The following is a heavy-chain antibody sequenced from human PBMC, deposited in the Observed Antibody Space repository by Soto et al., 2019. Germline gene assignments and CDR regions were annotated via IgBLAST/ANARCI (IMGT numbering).Heavy chain of an antibody. J-gene: IGHJ4*02. V-gene: IGHV6-1*01. Sequence: SPTLSLTCAISGDSVSSNSAAWNWIRQSPSRGLEWLGRTYYRSKWYNDYAVSVKSRITINPDTSKNQFSLQLNSVTPEDTAVYYCAREPGSMVRGVIITHIDYWGQGTLVTVSS. CDR2: TYYRSKWYN. D-gene: IGHD3-10*01. CDR3: AREPGSMVRGVIITHIDY. CDR1: GDSVSSNSAA.